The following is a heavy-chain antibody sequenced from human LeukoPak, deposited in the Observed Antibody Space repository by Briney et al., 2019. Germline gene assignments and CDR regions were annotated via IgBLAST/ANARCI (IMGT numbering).Heavy chain of an antibody. CDR1: GFTFSSYA. CDR2: ISYDGSNK. CDR3: ANHRTGTRECMDV. D-gene: IGHD1-7*01. V-gene: IGHV3-30-3*01. J-gene: IGHJ6*02. Sequence: GGSLRLSCAASGFTFSSYAMHWVRQAPGKGLEWVAVISYDGSNKYYADSVKGRFTITRDNSKNTLYLQMNSLRAEDTAVYYCANHRTGTRECMDVWGHGTTVTVSS.